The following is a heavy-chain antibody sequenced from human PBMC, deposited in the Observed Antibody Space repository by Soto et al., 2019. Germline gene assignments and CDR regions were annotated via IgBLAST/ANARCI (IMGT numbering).Heavy chain of an antibody. D-gene: IGHD3-10*01. CDR3: AKDPSAALWFGESRDS. CDR1: GFTFSTAG. V-gene: IGHV3-30*18. J-gene: IGHJ4*02. CDR2: ISYDGSNK. Sequence: QVQLVESGGGVVQPGRSLRLSCAASGFTFSTAGMHWVRQAPGKGLEWVALISYDGSNKYYADSVKGRFTISRDNSKNTVYLQMIGLRAEDTAVYYCAKDPSAALWFGESRDSWGQGTLVTVSS.